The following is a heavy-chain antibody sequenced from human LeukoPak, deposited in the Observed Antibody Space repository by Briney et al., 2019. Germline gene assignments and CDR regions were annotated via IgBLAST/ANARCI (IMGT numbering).Heavy chain of an antibody. V-gene: IGHV1-18*01. D-gene: IGHD3-16*02. CDR1: VYTFTIYG. J-gene: IGHJ4*02. CDR3: ARDGRGVWGSYRRALFDY. CDR2: ISAYNGNT. Sequence: ASVTVSFTSSVYTFTIYGISWGRQAPGQGGGGMGWISAYNGNTNYAQKLQGRVTMTTDPSTSTAYMELRSLSSDATAVYYCARDGRGVWGSYRRALFDYWGQGTLVTVSS.